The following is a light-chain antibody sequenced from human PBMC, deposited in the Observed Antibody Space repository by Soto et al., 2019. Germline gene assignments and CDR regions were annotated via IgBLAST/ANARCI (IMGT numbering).Light chain of an antibody. CDR3: AGWDDSLNGVV. Sequence: QSVLTQPPSASGTPGQRVTISCSGSSSNIGSNAVYWYQHLPGTAPKVLIYNNNQRPSGVPDRFSGSKSGTSASLAISGVQSEDEADYYCAGWDDSLNGVVFGGGTKPTVL. CDR1: SSNIGSNA. CDR2: NNN. J-gene: IGLJ2*01. V-gene: IGLV1-44*01.